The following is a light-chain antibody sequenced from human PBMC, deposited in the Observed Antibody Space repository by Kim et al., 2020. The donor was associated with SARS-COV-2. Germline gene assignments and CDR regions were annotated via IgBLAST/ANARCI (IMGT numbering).Light chain of an antibody. V-gene: IGLV2-14*03. Sequence: QSALTQPASVSGSPGQSITISCTGTSGDVGGYGFVSWYQQHPGKAPKLLIYDVTKRPSGVSSRLSGSKSGNTASLTISGLQADDEAYYHCSSYTDSTTPHVLFGGGTKLTDL. J-gene: IGLJ2*01. CDR2: DVT. CDR1: SGDVGGYGF. CDR3: SSYTDSTTPHVL.